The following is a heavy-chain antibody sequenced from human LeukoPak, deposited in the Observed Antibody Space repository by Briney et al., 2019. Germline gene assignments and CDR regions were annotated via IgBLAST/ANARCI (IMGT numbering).Heavy chain of an antibody. CDR2: ISYDGSNK. Sequence: GGSLRLSCAASGFTFSSYAMHWVRQAPGEGLEWVAVISYDGSNKYYADSVKGRFTISRDNSKNTLYLQMNSLRAEDTAVYYCARDAGYYGSGSYIDYWGQGTLVTVSS. CDR1: GFTFSSYA. V-gene: IGHV3-30*04. D-gene: IGHD3-10*01. J-gene: IGHJ4*02. CDR3: ARDAGYYGSGSYIDY.